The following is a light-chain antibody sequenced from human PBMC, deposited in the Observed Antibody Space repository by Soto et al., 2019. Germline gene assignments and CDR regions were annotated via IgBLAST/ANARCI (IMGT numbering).Light chain of an antibody. CDR1: QSLGKY. CDR2: DAS. J-gene: IGKJ2*01. V-gene: IGKV3-11*01. Sequence: EIVLTQSPATLSLSPGERVTLSCRASQSLGKYLAWYQQRPGQAPRLLIYDASDRATGIPARFSGSGSGTDFPRDNGSVEYDYFGFDYVQHRSNWPPYTVGQRT. CDR3: QHRSNWPPYT.